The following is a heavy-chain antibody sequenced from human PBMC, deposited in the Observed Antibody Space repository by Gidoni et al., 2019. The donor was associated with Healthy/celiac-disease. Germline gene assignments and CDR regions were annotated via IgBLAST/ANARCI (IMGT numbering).Heavy chain of an antibody. CDR3: ARDGSVHWFDP. CDR2: IYHSGST. J-gene: IGHJ5*02. CDR1: GYSISSGYY. Sequence: QVQLQESGPGLVKPSETLSLTCAVSGYSISSGYYWGWIRQPPGKGLEWIGSIYHSGSTYYNPSLKSRVTISVDTSKNQFSLKLSSVTAADTAVYYCARDGSVHWFDPWGQGTLVTVSS. D-gene: IGHD3-10*01. V-gene: IGHV4-38-2*02.